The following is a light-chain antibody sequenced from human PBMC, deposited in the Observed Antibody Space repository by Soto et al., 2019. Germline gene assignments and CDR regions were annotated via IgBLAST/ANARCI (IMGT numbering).Light chain of an antibody. CDR1: QSISSW. Sequence: DIQMTQSPSTLSASVGDRLTITCRASQSISSWLAWYQQKPGKAPKLLIYDASSLESGVPSRFSGSGSGTEFTLTISSLQPDDFANYYCQQYNIYWTFGQGTKVEIK. J-gene: IGKJ1*01. CDR3: QQYNIYWT. CDR2: DAS. V-gene: IGKV1-5*01.